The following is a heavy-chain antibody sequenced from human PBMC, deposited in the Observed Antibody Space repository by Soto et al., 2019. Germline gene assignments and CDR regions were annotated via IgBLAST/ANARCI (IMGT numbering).Heavy chain of an antibody. CDR1: GGSVSSGSYY. D-gene: IGHD3-22*01. V-gene: IGHV4-61*01. CDR2: IYYSGST. J-gene: IGHJ4*02. Sequence: QVQLQESGLGLVKPSETLSLTCTVSGGSVSSGSYYWSWIRQPPGKGLEWIGYIYYSGSTNYNPSLKSRVTISVDTSKNQFSLKLSSVTAADTAVYYCARSPPGVATDYYDSSGKSHYFDYWGQGTLVTVSS. CDR3: ARSPPGVATDYYDSSGKSHYFDY.